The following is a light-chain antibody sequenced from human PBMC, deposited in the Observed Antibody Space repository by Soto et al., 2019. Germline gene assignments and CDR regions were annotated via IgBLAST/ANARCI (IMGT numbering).Light chain of an antibody. CDR2: DAS. CDR3: QQYDIWHT. J-gene: IGKJ2*01. CDR1: QSISSW. V-gene: IGKV1-5*01. Sequence: DIQMTQSPSTLSASVGDRVTITCRASQSISSWLAWYQQKPGKAPKLLIYDASSLESGVPSRFSGSGSGTEFTLTISSLQPDDFATYYCQQYDIWHTFGQGTKVDIK.